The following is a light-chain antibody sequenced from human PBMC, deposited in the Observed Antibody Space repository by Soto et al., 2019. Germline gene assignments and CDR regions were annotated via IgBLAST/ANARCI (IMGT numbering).Light chain of an antibody. V-gene: IGKV3-20*01. CDR2: GAS. CDR1: QSVSSSY. CDR3: QQYGSSPLT. J-gene: IGKJ4*01. Sequence: IVLTQSPGTLSLSTSERATLSCRASQSVSSSYLAWYQQKPGQAPRLLIYGASSRATGIPDRFSGSGSGTDFTLTISRLETEDFAVYYCQQYGSSPLTFGGGTKGDI.